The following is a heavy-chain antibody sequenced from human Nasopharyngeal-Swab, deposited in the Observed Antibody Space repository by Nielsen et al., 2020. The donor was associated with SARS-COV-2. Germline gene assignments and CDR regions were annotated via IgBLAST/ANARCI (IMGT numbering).Heavy chain of an antibody. CDR1: GFTFSSLW. Sequence: GESLKISCAASGFTFSSLWMSWVRQGPGKGREGVADIKPDGSEKFYVDSVKGRFTISRDNAKNSMSLQMNSLRVEDTAVYYCARDWSRAFDVWGQGTMVTVSS. CDR3: ARDWSRAFDV. V-gene: IGHV3-7*01. J-gene: IGHJ3*01. CDR2: IKPDGSEK.